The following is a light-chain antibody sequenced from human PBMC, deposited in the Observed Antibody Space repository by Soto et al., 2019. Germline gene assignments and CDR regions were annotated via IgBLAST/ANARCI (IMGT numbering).Light chain of an antibody. CDR1: QSISSW. CDR2: KAS. J-gene: IGKJ1*01. Sequence: DIQMTQSPASRSASVGDSVTITCRASQSISSWLAWYQQKPGKAPKLLIYKASSLESGVPSRFSGSGSGTEFTLTLSSLQPDDLATYYCQQYNSYSFGQGTKVDIK. CDR3: QQYNSYS. V-gene: IGKV1-5*03.